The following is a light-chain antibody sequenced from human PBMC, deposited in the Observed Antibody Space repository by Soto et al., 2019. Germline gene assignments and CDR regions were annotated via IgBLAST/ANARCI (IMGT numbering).Light chain of an antibody. J-gene: IGKJ2*01. CDR2: GDS. CDR3: HKYNHWPPLYS. CDR1: QSVSNN. Sequence: EVVLTQSPGTLSMSPGERATLSCRASQSVSNNLAWYQQKPGQAPRLLIYGDSTRATGVPARFSGSGSGTEFTLTITGLQSEDIAIYYCHKYNHWPPLYSFGQGTRLEIK. V-gene: IGKV3-15*01.